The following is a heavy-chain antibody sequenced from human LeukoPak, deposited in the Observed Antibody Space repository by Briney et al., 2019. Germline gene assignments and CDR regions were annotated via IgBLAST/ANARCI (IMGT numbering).Heavy chain of an antibody. J-gene: IGHJ3*02. CDR1: GGSISSGSYY. CDR2: IYTSGST. D-gene: IGHD2-2*01. Sequence: PSQTLSLTCTVSGGSISSGSYYWSWIRQPAGKGLEWIGRIYTSGSTNYNPSLKSRVTISVDTSKNQFSLKLSSVTAADMAVYYCARAGYCSSTSCRPDAFDIWGQGTMVTVSS. CDR3: ARAGYCSSTSCRPDAFDI. V-gene: IGHV4-61*02.